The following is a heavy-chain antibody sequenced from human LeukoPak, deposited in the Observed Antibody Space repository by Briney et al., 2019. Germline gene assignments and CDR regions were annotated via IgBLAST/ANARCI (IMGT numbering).Heavy chain of an antibody. CDR1: GGSIRSTSDY. V-gene: IGHV4-39*01. CDR3: GRLFYDFWSGHYYYYMDV. D-gene: IGHD3-3*01. Sequence: SETLSLTCTVSGGSIRSTSDYWGWIRQPPGKGLEWIGSIYYSGSTYYNPSLKSRVTISVDTSKNQFSLKLSSVTAADTAVYYCGRLFYDFWSGHYYYYMDVWGKGTTVTVSS. J-gene: IGHJ6*03. CDR2: IYYSGST.